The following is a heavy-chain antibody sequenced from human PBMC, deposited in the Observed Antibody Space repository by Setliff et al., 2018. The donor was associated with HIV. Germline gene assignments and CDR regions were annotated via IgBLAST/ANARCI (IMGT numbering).Heavy chain of an antibody. CDR1: GYTFTSYY. D-gene: IGHD5-18*01. CDR3: AREKGKVDSSMVLYYYYGMDV. Sequence: ASVKVSCKASGYTFTSYYMHWVRQAPGQGLEWMGIINPSDGSTSYAQKFQGRVTMTRDTSTSTVYMELSSLRPEDTALYYCAREKGKVDSSMVLYYYYGMDVWGQGTTVTVSS. J-gene: IGHJ6*02. CDR2: INPSDGST. V-gene: IGHV1-46*01.